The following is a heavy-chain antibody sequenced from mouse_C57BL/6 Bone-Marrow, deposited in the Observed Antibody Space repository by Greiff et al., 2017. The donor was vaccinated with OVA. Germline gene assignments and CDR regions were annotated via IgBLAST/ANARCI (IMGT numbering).Heavy chain of an antibody. V-gene: IGHV1-9*01. J-gene: IGHJ2*01. CDR1: GYTFTGYW. CDR3: ARDYYGSSIDY. D-gene: IGHD1-1*01. Sequence: QVQLQQSGAELMKPGASVKLSCKATGYTFTGYWIEWVKQRPGHGLEWIGELLPGRGSTNYNEKFKGKATFTAYTSSNTAYMQLSSLTTEYSASYYCARDYYGSSIDYWGQGTTLTVAS. CDR2: LLPGRGST.